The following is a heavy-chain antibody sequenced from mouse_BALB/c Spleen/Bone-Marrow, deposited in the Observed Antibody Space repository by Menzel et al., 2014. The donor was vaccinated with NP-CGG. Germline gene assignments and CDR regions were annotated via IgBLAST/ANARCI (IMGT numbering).Heavy chain of an antibody. V-gene: IGHV3-8*02. D-gene: IGHD2-14*01. CDR3: AYYRYDYYAMDY. CDR2: INYSGST. J-gene: IGHJ4*01. Sequence: EVQLQESGPSLVKPSQTLSLTCSVTGDSITSCYWNWIRKFPGNKLEYMGYINYSGSTYYNPSLKSRISITRDTSKNQYYLQLSSVTTEDTATYYCAYYRYDYYAMDYWGQGTSVTVSS. CDR1: GDSITSCY.